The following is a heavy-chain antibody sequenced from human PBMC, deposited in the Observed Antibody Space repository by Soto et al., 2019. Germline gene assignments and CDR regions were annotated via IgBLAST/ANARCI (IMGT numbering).Heavy chain of an antibody. J-gene: IGHJ5*02. V-gene: IGHV4-61*01. Sequence: SETLSLTCTVSGGAVSSGTYYWSWIRQPPGKGLEWIGHIYFTGSTNYNPSLKSRVTMSLDTSRNQFSLKLSSVTAADTAVYYCTRGPPRVQWFDPWGLGTLVTVS. CDR1: GGAVSSGTYY. CDR2: IYFTGST. CDR3: TRGPPRVQWFDP.